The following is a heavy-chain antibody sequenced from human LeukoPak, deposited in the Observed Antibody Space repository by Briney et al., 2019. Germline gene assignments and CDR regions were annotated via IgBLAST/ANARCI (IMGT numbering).Heavy chain of an antibody. J-gene: IGHJ4*02. D-gene: IGHD5-18*01. CDR2: INHSGST. Sequence: SETLSLTCAVYGGSFSGYYWSWIRQPPGKGLEWIGEINHSGSTNYNPSLKSRVTISVDTSKNQSSLKLSSVTAADTAVYYCARGPGGGYSYGYPYYFDYWGQGTLVTVSP. CDR1: GGSFSGYY. V-gene: IGHV4-34*01. CDR3: ARGPGGGYSYGYPYYFDY.